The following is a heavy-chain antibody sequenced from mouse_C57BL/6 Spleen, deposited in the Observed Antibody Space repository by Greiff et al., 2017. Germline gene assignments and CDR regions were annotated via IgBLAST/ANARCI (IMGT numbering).Heavy chain of an antibody. J-gene: IGHJ1*03. Sequence: EVKLVESGGGLVQPGGSLSLSCAASGFTFTDYYMSWVRQPPGKALEWLGFIRNKANGYTTEYSASVKGQFTISRDNSQSTLYLQMHGLRAEDSATYYCASSYYYGSSNWYFEGWGTGTTVTVAS. V-gene: IGHV7-3*01. CDR2: IRNKANGYTT. CDR1: GFTFTDYY. D-gene: IGHD1-1*01. CDR3: ASSYYYGSSNWYFEG.